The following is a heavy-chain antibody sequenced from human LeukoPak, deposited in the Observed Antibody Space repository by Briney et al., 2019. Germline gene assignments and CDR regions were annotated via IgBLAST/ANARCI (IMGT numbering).Heavy chain of an antibody. CDR3: VRHIIGWYYDY. CDR2: MYSGGTT. V-gene: IGHV4-59*08. CDR1: DGSINGYY. Sequence: PSETLSLTCTVSDGSINGYYWSWIRQPPGKGLDWIGYMYSGGTTNYSPSLKSRVTISVDTSKNQFSLKLSSVTAADTAVYYCVRHIIGWYYDYWGQGTLVTVSS. D-gene: IGHD6-19*01. J-gene: IGHJ4*02.